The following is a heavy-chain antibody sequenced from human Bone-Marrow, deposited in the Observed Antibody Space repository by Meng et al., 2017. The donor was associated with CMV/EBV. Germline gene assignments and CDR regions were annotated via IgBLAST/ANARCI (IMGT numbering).Heavy chain of an antibody. D-gene: IGHD5-24*01. Sequence: GGSLRLSCAASGFTFDDSGMSWVRQAPGKGLEWVAGINWNGGNTGYADSVKGRFTISRDNAKNSLYLQMNSLRAEDTAFYYCATGHGDGYNARFDYWGQGDLVPVSS. CDR2: INWNGGNT. J-gene: IGHJ4*02. CDR3: ATGHGDGYNARFDY. CDR1: GFTFDDSG. V-gene: IGHV3-20*04.